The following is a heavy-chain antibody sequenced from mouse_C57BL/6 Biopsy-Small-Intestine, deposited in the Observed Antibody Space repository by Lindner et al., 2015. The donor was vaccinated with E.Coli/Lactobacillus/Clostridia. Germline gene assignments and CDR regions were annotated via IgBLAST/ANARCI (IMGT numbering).Heavy chain of an antibody. CDR1: GYAFSSSW. CDR2: IYPGDGDT. J-gene: IGHJ3*01. Sequence: VQLQESGAELVKPGASVKISCKASGYAFSSSWMNWVKQRPGKGLEWIGRIYPGDGDTDYNGKFKGKATLTADKSSSTAYMQLSSLTSEDSAVYFCADGYYGGFPYWGQGTLVTVSA. CDR3: ADGYYGGFPY. V-gene: IGHV1-82*01. D-gene: IGHD2-3*01.